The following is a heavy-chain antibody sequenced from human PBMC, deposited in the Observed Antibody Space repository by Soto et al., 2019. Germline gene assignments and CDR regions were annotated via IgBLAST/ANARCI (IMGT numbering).Heavy chain of an antibody. CDR2: IWYTGSNK. CDR3: ATWYTSSRYGN. V-gene: IGHV3-33*01. CDR1: GFTFSSYG. D-gene: IGHD6-13*01. Sequence: GGSLRLSCAASGFTFSSYGMHWVRQAPGKGLEWVAVIWYTGSNKYYADSVKGRFTISRDNSKNSLFLQMNSLRDEDTAVYYCATWYTSSRYGNWGQGTMVSVSS. J-gene: IGHJ3*01.